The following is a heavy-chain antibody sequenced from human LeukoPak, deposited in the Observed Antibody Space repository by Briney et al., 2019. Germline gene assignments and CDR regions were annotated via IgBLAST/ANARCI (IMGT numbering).Heavy chain of an antibody. Sequence: SETLSVTCTVPVVSISSGRYCWSWIRQPPGKGLEWSGYVYYSGSTNSNPILKSRINISVDTANKQFPLKVSSVTAADTANYYCSRGDNWFDPWGQGTLVSVS. CDR2: VYYSGST. CDR3: SRGDNWFDP. J-gene: IGHJ5*02. V-gene: IGHV4-61*01. CDR1: VVSISSGRYC.